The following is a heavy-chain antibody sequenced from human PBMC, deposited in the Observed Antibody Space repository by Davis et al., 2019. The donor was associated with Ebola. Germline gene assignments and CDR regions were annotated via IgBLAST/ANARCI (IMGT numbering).Heavy chain of an antibody. V-gene: IGHV1-69*13. J-gene: IGHJ4*02. Sequence: SVKVSCKASGYTFTEYAMNWVRQAPGQGLEWMGGIIPTFGTASYAQKFQGRVTITADESTSTAYMEVSSLRSEDTAVYYCARDVGIALFDYWGQGTLVTVSS. D-gene: IGHD2-15*01. CDR2: IIPTFGTA. CDR3: ARDVGIALFDY. CDR1: GYTFTEYA.